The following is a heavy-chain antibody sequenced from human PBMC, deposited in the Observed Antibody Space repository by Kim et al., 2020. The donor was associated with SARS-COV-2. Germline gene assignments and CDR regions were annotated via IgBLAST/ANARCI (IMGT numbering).Heavy chain of an antibody. Sequence: GGSLRLSCAASGFTFSSYAMHWVRQAPGKGLEWVAVISYDGSYKHYADSVKDRFTVSRDNSKNTLYLQMNSLRVEDTAVYYCARDPGARGYWGQGTLVTV. D-gene: IGHD7-27*01. CDR2: ISYDGSYK. CDR1: GFTFSSYA. V-gene: IGHV3-30*04. CDR3: ARDPGARGY. J-gene: IGHJ4*02.